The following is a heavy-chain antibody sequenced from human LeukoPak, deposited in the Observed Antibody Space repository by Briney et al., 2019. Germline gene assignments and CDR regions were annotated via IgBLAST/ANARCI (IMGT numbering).Heavy chain of an antibody. Sequence: GGSLRLSCAASGFTFSSYWMHWARQVPGKGLEWVASINHNGNVNYYVDSVKGRFTISRDNAKNSLYLQMSNLRAEDTAVYFCARGGGLDVWGQGATVTVSS. CDR2: INHNGNVN. V-gene: IGHV3-7*03. CDR3: ARGGGLDV. CDR1: GFTFSSYW. D-gene: IGHD3-16*01. J-gene: IGHJ6*02.